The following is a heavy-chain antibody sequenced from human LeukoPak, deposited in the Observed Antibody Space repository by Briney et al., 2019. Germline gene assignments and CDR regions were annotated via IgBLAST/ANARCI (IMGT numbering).Heavy chain of an antibody. CDR3: ARGRKGGSAL. Sequence: SETLSLTCDVYGGSFSGFYWNWIRQPPGKGLEWIREIDHSGSTNYNPSLKSRVTISVDRANNQFSLKLSSVTAADTAFYYCARGRKGGSALWGQGTLVTVSS. CDR2: IDHSGST. CDR1: GGSFSGFY. J-gene: IGHJ4*02. V-gene: IGHV4-34*01. D-gene: IGHD3-10*01.